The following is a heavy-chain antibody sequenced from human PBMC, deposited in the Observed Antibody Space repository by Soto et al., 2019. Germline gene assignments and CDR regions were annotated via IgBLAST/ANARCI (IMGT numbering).Heavy chain of an antibody. CDR3: AHGKDIAVIPATLGVSIPPFDY. D-gene: IGHD2-2*01. CDR2: IYWDDDQ. J-gene: IGHJ4*02. V-gene: IGHV2-5*02. CDR1: GFSLTTSGVG. Sequence: SGPTLVNPTQTLTLTCTFSGFSLTTSGVGVGWIRQPPGKALEWLALIYWDDDQRYSPSLKSRLTITKDTSKNRVVLTMTNMDPVDTAAYYCAHGKDIAVIPATLGVSIPPFDYWGQGTLVTVSS.